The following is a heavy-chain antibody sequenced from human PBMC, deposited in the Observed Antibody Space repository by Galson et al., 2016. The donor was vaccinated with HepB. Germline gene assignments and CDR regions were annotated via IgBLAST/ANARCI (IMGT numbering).Heavy chain of an antibody. J-gene: IGHJ4*02. CDR3: AKGRWDFDS. CDR2: ISYDGKGE. CDR1: GFTFSPYS. V-gene: IGHV3-30*18. D-gene: IGHD5-24*01. Sequence: LRLSCAASGFTFSPYSMNWVRQAPGKGLEWVALISYDGKGESYADSVKGRVTISRDNSKNTLYLQMHSLRGEDTAVYYCAKGRWDFDSWGQGTLVTVSS.